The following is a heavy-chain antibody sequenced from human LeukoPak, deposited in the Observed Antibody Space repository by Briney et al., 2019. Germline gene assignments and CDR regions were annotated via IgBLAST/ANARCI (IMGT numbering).Heavy chain of an antibody. CDR2: ISGSGGST. Sequence: GGSLRLSCAASGFTFSSYAMSWVRQAPGKGLEWVSAISGSGGSTYYADSVKGRFTISRDNSKNTLYLHLTSLRPEDTALYYCARAPGGFDYWGQGTLVTVSS. CDR3: ARAPGGFDY. D-gene: IGHD2-15*01. V-gene: IGHV3-23*01. CDR1: GFTFSSYA. J-gene: IGHJ4*02.